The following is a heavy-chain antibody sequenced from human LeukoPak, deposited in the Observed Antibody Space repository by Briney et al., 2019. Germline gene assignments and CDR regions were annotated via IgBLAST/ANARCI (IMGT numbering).Heavy chain of an antibody. CDR3: ARGYYGSGSYYNLDV. Sequence: ASVKVSCKASGYTFTGYYMHWVRQAPGQGLEWMGWINPNSGGTNYAQKFQGRVTMTRDTSISTAYMELRRLRSDDTAMYYCARGYYGSGSYYNLDVWGQGTTVTVSS. J-gene: IGHJ6*02. V-gene: IGHV1-2*02. CDR2: INPNSGGT. CDR1: GYTFTGYY. D-gene: IGHD3-10*01.